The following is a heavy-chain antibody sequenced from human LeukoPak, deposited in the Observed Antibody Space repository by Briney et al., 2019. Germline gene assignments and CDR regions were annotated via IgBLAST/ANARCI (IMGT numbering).Heavy chain of an antibody. CDR2: INGDGSTT. Sequence: GGSLRLSCAASGFTFSRYWMHWVRHAPGKGLVWVSRINGDGSTTSYADSVKGGFTISRDNAKNTLYLQMNSQRAEDTAVYYCATGNYYDSRGYYTFGHWGQGTLVTVSS. D-gene: IGHD3-22*01. CDR3: ATGNYYDSRGYYTFGH. J-gene: IGHJ1*01. V-gene: IGHV3-74*01. CDR1: GFTFSRYW.